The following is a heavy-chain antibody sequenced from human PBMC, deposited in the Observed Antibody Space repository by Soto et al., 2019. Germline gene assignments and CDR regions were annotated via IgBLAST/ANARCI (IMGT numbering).Heavy chain of an antibody. J-gene: IGHJ4*02. CDR2: INPNSGGT. D-gene: IGHD6-13*01. CDR1: GYIFTGYY. CDR3: ARVQQLARHEASDSDY. Sequence: ASVKVSCKASGYIFTGYYMHWVRQAPGQGLEWMGWINPNSGGTNYAQKFQGWVTMTRDTSISTAYMELSRLRSDDTAVYYCARVQQLARHEASDSDYWSQGTLVSVSS. V-gene: IGHV1-2*04.